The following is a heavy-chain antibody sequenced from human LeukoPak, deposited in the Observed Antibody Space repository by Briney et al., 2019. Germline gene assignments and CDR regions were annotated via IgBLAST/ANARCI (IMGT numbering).Heavy chain of an antibody. CDR3: ARAPRIAVAGDDTFDI. CDR2: MYRGGGT. V-gene: IGHV3-66*01. D-gene: IGHD6-19*01. CDR1: GFTFSDHY. Sequence: GGSLRLSCAASGFTFSDHYMDWVRQAPGKGLEWVSVMYRGGGTYYADSVRGRFTISRDNSKNTMYLQMNSLRAEDTAVYYCARAPRIAVAGDDTFDIWGQGTMVTVSS. J-gene: IGHJ3*02.